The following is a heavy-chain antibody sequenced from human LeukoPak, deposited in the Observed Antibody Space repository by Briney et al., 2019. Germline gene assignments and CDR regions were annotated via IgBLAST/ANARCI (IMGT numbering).Heavy chain of an antibody. CDR1: GGTFSSYA. Sequence: ASVKVSCKASGGTFSSYAISWVRQAPGQGLEWMGGIIPIFGTANYAQKFQGRATITADESTSTAYMELSSLRSEDTAVYYCARGLWFGEPYYYYYGMDVWGQGTTVTVSS. V-gene: IGHV1-69*13. J-gene: IGHJ6*02. CDR2: IIPIFGTA. CDR3: ARGLWFGEPYYYYYGMDV. D-gene: IGHD3-10*01.